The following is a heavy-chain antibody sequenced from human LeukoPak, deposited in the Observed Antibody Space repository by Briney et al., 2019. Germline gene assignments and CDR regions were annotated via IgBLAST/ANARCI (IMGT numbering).Heavy chain of an antibody. CDR1: GGSIASGDYY. CDR2: IYTSGST. V-gene: IGHV4-61*02. CDR3: ARGGSGSYYYYYYMDV. Sequence: SETLSLTCSVSGGSIASGDYYWTWIRQPAGKGLEWIGRIYTSGSTNYNPSLKSRVTISVDTSKNQFSLKLSSVTAADTAVYYCARGGSGSYYYYYYMDVWGKGTTVTVSS. D-gene: IGHD3-10*01. J-gene: IGHJ6*03.